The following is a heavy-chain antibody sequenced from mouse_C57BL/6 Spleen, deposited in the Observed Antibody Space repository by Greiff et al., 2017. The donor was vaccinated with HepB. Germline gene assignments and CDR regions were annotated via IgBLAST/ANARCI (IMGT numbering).Heavy chain of an antibody. CDR2: IWSDGST. J-gene: IGHJ4*01. V-gene: IGHV2-6*03. CDR3: ARSPIYDGYYGYAMDY. Sequence: VKLQESGPGLVAPSQSLSITCTVSGFSLTSYGVHWVRQPPGKGLEWLVVIWSDGSTTYNSALKSRLSISKDNSKSQVFLKMNSLQTDDTAMYYCARSPIYDGYYGYAMDYWGQGTSVTVSS. CDR1: GFSLTSYG. D-gene: IGHD2-3*01.